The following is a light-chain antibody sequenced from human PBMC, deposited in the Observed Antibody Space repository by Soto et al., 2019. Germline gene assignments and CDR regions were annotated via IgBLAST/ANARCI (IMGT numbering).Light chain of an antibody. V-gene: IGLV3-9*01. CDR2: RDS. J-gene: IGLJ1*01. CDR3: QVWDSSTANYV. Sequence: SYELTQPLSVSVALGQTATITCGGNNLGSKIVQWYQQKPGQAPVLVIYRDSTRPSGIPERFSGSNSGNTATLTISRAQAGDEADYYCQVWDSSTANYVFGTGTKLTVL. CDR1: NLGSKI.